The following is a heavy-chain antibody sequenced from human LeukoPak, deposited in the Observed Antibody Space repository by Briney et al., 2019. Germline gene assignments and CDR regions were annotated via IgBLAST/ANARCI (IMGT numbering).Heavy chain of an antibody. D-gene: IGHD2-15*01. J-gene: IGHJ4*02. CDR2: ISINGDYT. CDR1: GFTFSSSV. CDR3: AKDKTYCSGGSCYGLRYYFDY. V-gene: IGHV3-23*01. Sequence: PGGSLRHSCATSGFTFSSSVMSWVRQAPGKGLEWVSGISINGDYTNYADSVKGRFTISRDNSKNTLYLQMNSLRAEDTAVYYCAKDKTYCSGGSCYGLRYYFDYWGQGTLVTVSS.